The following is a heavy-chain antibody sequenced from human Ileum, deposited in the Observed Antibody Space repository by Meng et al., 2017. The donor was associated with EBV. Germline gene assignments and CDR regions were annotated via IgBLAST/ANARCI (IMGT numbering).Heavy chain of an antibody. CDR2: TSHSGST. CDR1: GGSISRSDW. D-gene: IGHD3-22*01. V-gene: IGHV4-4*02. Sequence: QVQRQEASPGLWKPSGTLSLPCAVSGGSISRSDWWSWVRQPPGKGLEWIGETSHSGSTNYSPSLKSRVTISLDKSKNQLSLKLNSVTAADTAVYYCASSDYYRSDYWGQGTLVTVSS. CDR3: ASSDYYRSDY. J-gene: IGHJ4*02.